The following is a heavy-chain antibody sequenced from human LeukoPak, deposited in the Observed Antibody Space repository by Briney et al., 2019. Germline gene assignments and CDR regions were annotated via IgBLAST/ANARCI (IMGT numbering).Heavy chain of an antibody. D-gene: IGHD2-15*01. CDR2: IYYSGTT. J-gene: IGHJ4*02. CDR3: ARSYGCSGACFDY. CDR1: GGSITSYY. Sequence: SSEILSLTCTVSGGSITSYYWSWIRQPPGKGLEWIGYIYYSGTTNYNPSLKSRVTISVDTSKNQFSLKLSSVTAADTAVYYCARSYGCSGACFDYWGQGTLVTVSS. V-gene: IGHV4-59*08.